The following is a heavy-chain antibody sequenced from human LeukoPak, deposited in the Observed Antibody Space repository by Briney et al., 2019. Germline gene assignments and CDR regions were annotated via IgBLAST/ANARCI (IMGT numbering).Heavy chain of an antibody. CDR1: GGSISSYY. V-gene: IGHV4-59*08. CDR3: AGYCSVGSYLDY. CDR2: ISNSGST. Sequence: SETLSLTCTVSGGSISSYYWSWIRQPPGKGLEWIGYISNSGSTNSNPSLKSRVTISVDTSQNQFSLKLNSVTAADTAVYYCAGYCSVGSYLDYWGQGTLVTVSS. J-gene: IGHJ4*02. D-gene: IGHD2-15*01.